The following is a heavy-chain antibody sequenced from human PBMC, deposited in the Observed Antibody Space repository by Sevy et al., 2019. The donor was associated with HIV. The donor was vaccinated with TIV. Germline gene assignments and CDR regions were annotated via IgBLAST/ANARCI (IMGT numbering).Heavy chain of an antibody. CDR2: INPKSGAT. J-gene: IGHJ6*02. V-gene: IGHV1-2*02. CDR3: ARESYDFWTGPVDYDYGMDV. Sequence: ASVKVSCKASGYSFSDSGYYVHWVRQAPGQELEWMGWINPKSGATKYAQKFQGRVTMTRDTSVSTANMELTRLTSDDTAVYYCARESYDFWTGPVDYDYGMDVWGQGTTVTVSS. CDR1: GYSFSDSGYY. D-gene: IGHD3-3*01.